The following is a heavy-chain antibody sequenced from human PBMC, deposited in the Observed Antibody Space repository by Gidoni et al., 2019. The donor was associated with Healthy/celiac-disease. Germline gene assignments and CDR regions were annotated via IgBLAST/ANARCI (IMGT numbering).Heavy chain of an antibody. V-gene: IGHV3-48*02. CDR2: ISSSSSTI. J-gene: IGHJ5*02. D-gene: IGHD3-22*01. CDR3: ARDRLPQNSMIVVTYNWFDP. Sequence: EVQLVESGGGLVQPGGSLRLSCAASGFTFSSYSMNWVRQAPGKGLEWVSYISSSSSTIYYADSVKGRFTISRDNAKNSLYLQMNSLRDEDTAVYYCARDRLPQNSMIVVTYNWFDPWGQGTLVTVSS. CDR1: GFTFSSYS.